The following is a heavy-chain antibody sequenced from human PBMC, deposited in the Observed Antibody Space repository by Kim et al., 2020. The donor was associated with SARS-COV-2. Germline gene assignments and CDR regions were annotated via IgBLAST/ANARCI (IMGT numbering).Heavy chain of an antibody. V-gene: IGHV3-15*01. D-gene: IGHD2-21*02. J-gene: IGHJ2*01. CDR3: TTRKVTALPWPGGFDL. Sequence: PVKGRFTISRDDSKNTLYLQMNSLKTEDTAVYYCTTRKVTALPWPGGFDLWGRGTLVTVSS.